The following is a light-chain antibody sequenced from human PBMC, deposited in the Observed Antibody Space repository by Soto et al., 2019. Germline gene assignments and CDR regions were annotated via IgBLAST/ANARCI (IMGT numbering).Light chain of an antibody. Sequence: ERVMTQSPATLSVSPGERATLSCRASQSVGGDLAWYQQKPGQAPRLLIYGASSRAPGIPDRFSSSGSGTEFTLTISSLQSEDSAVYYCQQYENWPQLTFGGGTKVDIK. CDR2: GAS. CDR3: QQYENWPQLT. V-gene: IGKV3-15*01. J-gene: IGKJ4*01. CDR1: QSVGGD.